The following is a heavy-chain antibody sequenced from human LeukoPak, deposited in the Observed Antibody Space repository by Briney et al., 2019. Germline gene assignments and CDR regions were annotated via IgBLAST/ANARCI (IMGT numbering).Heavy chain of an antibody. CDR3: ARDRAHLGYSYPPFDY. CDR2: IYYSGST. D-gene: IGHD5-18*01. Sequence: PSETLSLTCTVSGGSISSSSYYWGWIRQPPGKGLEWIGTIYYSGSTYYNPSLKSRVTISVDTSKNQFSLKLSSVTAADTAVYYCARDRAHLGYSYPPFDYWGQGTLVTVSS. CDR1: GGSISSSSYY. V-gene: IGHV4-39*07. J-gene: IGHJ4*02.